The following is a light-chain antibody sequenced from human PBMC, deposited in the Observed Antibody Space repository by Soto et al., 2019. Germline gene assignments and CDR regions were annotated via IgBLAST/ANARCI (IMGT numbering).Light chain of an antibody. CDR3: QQSYSMPYT. CDR1: ESINLY. J-gene: IGKJ2*01. V-gene: IGKV1-39*01. CDR2: TAS. Sequence: DVQMTQSPSSLSASIGDRVTITCRASESINLYLNWYQQKPGKAPKLLIYTASSLLTGVPSRFSGSGSGTDFTLTINSLEGEDFATYYCQQSYSMPYTFGQGTQV.